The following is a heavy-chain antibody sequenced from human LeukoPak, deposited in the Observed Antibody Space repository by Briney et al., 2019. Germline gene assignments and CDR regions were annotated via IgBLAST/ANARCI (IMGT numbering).Heavy chain of an antibody. V-gene: IGHV4-30-2*01. CDR2: IYHSGST. Sequence: SETLSRTCTVSGGSISSGGYYWSWIRQPPGKGLEWIGYIYHSGSTYYNPSLKSRVTISVDRSKNQFSLKLSSVTAADTAVYYCARVTHNDYDFWSGYYPGNAFDIWGQGTMVTVSS. CDR1: GGSISSGGYY. CDR3: ARVTHNDYDFWSGYYPGNAFDI. D-gene: IGHD3-3*01. J-gene: IGHJ3*02.